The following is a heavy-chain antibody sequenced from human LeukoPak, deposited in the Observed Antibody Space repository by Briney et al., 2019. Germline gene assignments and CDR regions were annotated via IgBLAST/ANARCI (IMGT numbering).Heavy chain of an antibody. V-gene: IGHV4-4*07. J-gene: IGHJ5*02. CDR2: IYTSGST. CDR3: ARARNYYDSSGYYRFDP. Sequence: PSETLSLTCTVSGGSISSYYWSWIRQPAGKGLEWIGRIYTSGSTNYNPSPKSRATMSVDTSKNQFSLKLSSVAAADTAVYYCARARNYYDSSGYYRFDPWGQGTLVSVSS. CDR1: GGSISSYY. D-gene: IGHD3-22*01.